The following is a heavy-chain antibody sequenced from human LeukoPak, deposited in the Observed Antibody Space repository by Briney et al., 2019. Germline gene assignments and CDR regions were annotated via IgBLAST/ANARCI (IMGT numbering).Heavy chain of an antibody. CDR1: GFTFGDYA. V-gene: IGHV3-49*03. D-gene: IGHD6-19*01. Sequence: PGGSLRLSCTASGFTFGDYAMSWFRQAPGKGLEWVGFIRSKAYGGTTEYAASVKGRFTISRDDSKSIAYLQMNSLKTEDTAVYYCTREPLGGSGWYFTFDYWGQGTLVTVSS. J-gene: IGHJ4*02. CDR2: IRSKAYGGTT. CDR3: TREPLGGSGWYFTFDY.